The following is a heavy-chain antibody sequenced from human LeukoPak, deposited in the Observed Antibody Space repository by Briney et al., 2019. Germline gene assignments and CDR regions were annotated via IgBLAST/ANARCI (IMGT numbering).Heavy chain of an antibody. CDR3: ARRAQVERRHSQFDY. CDR1: GYIFTSSY. Sequence: ASVKVSCKASGYIFTSSYIHWVRQAPGQGLEWMGMINPSGGSTGYAQKFQGRVTMTRDMSTSTVYMELSSLRSEDTAVFYCARRAQVERRHSQFDYWGQGTLVTVSP. CDR2: INPSGGST. J-gene: IGHJ4*02. D-gene: IGHD1-1*01. V-gene: IGHV1-46*01.